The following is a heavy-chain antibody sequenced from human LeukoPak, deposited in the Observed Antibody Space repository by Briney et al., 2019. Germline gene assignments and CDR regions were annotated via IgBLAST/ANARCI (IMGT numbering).Heavy chain of an antibody. Sequence: GGSLRLSCEVSGFTFRDHWMHWVRQVPGKGLVWVSRINGDESSTAYADSVKGRFTISRDNARNTLYLQMNSLRVEDTAIYYCARDRAESNWTNHTLFNSWGQGTPVTVSS. CDR2: INGDESST. CDR1: GFTFRDHW. V-gene: IGHV3-74*01. D-gene: IGHD1/OR15-1a*01. CDR3: ARDRAESNWTNHTLFNS. J-gene: IGHJ4*02.